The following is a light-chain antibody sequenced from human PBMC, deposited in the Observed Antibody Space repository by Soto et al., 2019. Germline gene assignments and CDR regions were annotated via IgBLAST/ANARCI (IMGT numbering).Light chain of an antibody. CDR1: SSNIGRNT. CDR2: GNN. CDR3: AAWDDSLNGPV. J-gene: IGLJ3*02. Sequence: QSVLTQPPSASGTPGQRVTISCSGSSSNIGRNTVNWNQQLPGTAPKLLIYGNNQRPSGVPDRFSGSKSGTSASLAISGLQSEDEADYYCAAWDDSLNGPVFGGGTKLTVL. V-gene: IGLV1-44*01.